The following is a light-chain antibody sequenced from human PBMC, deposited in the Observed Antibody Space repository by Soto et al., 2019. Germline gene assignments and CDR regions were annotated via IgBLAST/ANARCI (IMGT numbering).Light chain of an antibody. CDR3: NSYEGPTV. J-gene: IGLJ1*01. Sequence: QSALTQPPSASGSPGQSVTISCTGTSSDVGGYNYVSWYQQHPGKAPKLMIYEVNKRPSGVPDRFSGSKSGNTASLTVSGLQAEDEADYYCNSYEGPTVFGAGTKLTVL. CDR1: SSDVGGYNY. V-gene: IGLV2-8*01. CDR2: EVN.